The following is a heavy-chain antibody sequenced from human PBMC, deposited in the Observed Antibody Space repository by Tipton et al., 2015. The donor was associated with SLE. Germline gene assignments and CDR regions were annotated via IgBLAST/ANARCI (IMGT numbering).Heavy chain of an antibody. V-gene: IGHV4-39*07. CDR3: ARDSFLADDAFDI. J-gene: IGHJ3*02. CDR2: MYYTGTT. D-gene: IGHD2/OR15-2a*01. Sequence: TLSLTCSVSGVSVTSSSYYWGWIRQPPGKGLEWIGSMYYTGTTYYSPSLKSRVSTSVDTSKNQFSLKLTSVTAADTAVYYCARDSFLADDAFDIWGQGTMVTVSS. CDR1: GVSVTSSSYY.